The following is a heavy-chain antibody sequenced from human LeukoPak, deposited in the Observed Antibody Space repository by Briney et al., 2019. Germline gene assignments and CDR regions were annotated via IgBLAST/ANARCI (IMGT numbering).Heavy chain of an antibody. D-gene: IGHD3-16*02. V-gene: IGHV3-48*04. CDR1: GFTFSSYA. J-gene: IGHJ4*02. CDR2: ISSSGSTI. CDR3: ARVGLHYDYVWGSYRYMGEIDY. Sequence: GGSLRLSCAASGFTFSSYAMSWVRQAPGKGLEWVSYISSSGSTIYYADSVKGRFTISRDNAKNSLYLQMNSLRAEDTAVYYCARVGLHYDYVWGSYRYMGEIDYWGQGTLVTVSS.